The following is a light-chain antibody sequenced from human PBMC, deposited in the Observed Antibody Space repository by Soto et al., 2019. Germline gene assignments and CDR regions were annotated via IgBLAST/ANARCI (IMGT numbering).Light chain of an antibody. J-gene: IGLJ2*01. CDR3: SSYTSSSTI. CDR1: SSDVGGYNY. Sequence: QSALTQPASVSGSPGQSITISCTGTSSDVGGYNYVSWYQQHPGKAPKLMIYEVSNRPSGVSNRFSGSKSGNTASLTISGIQAEDEADYYCSSYTSSSTICGGGTKVTVL. CDR2: EVS. V-gene: IGLV2-14*01.